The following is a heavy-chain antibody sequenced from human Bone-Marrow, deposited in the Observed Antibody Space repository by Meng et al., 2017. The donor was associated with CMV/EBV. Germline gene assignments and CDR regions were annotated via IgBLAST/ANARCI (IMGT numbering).Heavy chain of an antibody. CDR1: GYTFTSYY. Sequence: ASVKVSCKASGYTFTSYYMHWVRQAPGQGLEWMGIINPSGGSTSYAQKFQGRVIMTGDMSTSTVYMELSSLRSDDTAVYYCAMGATIIAEFWGQGALVTVSS. D-gene: IGHD1-26*01. CDR3: AMGATIIAEF. CDR2: INPSGGST. J-gene: IGHJ4*02. V-gene: IGHV1-46*01.